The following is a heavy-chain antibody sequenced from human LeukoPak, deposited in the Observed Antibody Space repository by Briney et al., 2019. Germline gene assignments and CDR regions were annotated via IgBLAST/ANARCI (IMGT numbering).Heavy chain of an antibody. D-gene: IGHD6-19*01. CDR3: ARDGSSGWSHDY. V-gene: IGHV3-66*01. CDR1: GFTVSGNY. CDR2: IYSGGKT. J-gene: IGHJ4*02. Sequence: GGSLRLSCAASGFTVSGNYMSWVRQAPGKGLEWVSAIYSGGKTYYADSVKGRFTISRDNSKNTLYLQMNSLRAEDTAVYYCARDGSSGWSHDYWGQGTLVTVSS.